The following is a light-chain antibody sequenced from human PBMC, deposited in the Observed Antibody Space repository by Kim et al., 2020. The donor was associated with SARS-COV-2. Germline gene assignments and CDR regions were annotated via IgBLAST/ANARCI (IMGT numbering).Light chain of an antibody. CDR1: NSNIESNT. V-gene: IGLV1-44*01. Sequence: ELTQPPSASATPGPRFTISGSGSNSNIESNTVNWYQHLPGTAPKLLIYNNDLRPSGVPDRFSGSKSGTSASLAISGLQSEDEAVYYCSAWDDSLSAVVFGGGTQLTVL. J-gene: IGLJ2*01. CDR3: SAWDDSLSAVV. CDR2: NND.